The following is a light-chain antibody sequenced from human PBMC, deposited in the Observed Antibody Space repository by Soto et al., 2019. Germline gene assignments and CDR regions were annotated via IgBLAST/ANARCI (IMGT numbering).Light chain of an antibody. CDR2: DSS. Sequence: DIQMTQSPSSLSASVGDRVTITCQASQHIFNFLNWYQQKPGKAPKLLIYDSSKLATGVPARFRGGGSGTDFTLTITSLQPEDVATYHCQQYNDLVTFGGGTKVEIK. V-gene: IGKV1-33*01. CDR3: QQYNDLVT. CDR1: QHIFNF. J-gene: IGKJ4*01.